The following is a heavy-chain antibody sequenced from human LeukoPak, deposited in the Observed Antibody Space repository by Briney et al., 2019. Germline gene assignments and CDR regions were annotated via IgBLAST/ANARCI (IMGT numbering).Heavy chain of an antibody. CDR1: GYTFTGYY. J-gene: IGHJ4*02. Sequence: ASVKVSCKASGYTFTGYYMHWVRQAPGQGLEWMGWINPNSGGTNYAQKFQGRVTMTRDTSISTAYMELSRLRSDDTAVYYCARDARKVDYYFDHWGQGTLVTVSS. CDR2: INPNSGGT. CDR3: ARDARKVDYYFDH. V-gene: IGHV1-2*02. D-gene: IGHD1-26*01.